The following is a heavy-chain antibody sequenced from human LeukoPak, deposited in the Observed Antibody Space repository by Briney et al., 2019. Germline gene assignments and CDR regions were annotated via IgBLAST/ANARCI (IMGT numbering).Heavy chain of an antibody. J-gene: IGHJ6*03. V-gene: IGHV3-48*01. Sequence: AGGSLRLSCVASGFTFSSYSMNWVRQAPGKGLEWVSYISSGSNTIDYADSVKGRFTISRDNAKSSLYLQMNSLRAKDTAVYYCARDLSAPPHLVTYYYYMDVWGKGATVTVSS. CDR2: ISSGSNTI. CDR1: GFTFSSYS. CDR3: ARDLSAPPHLVTYYYYMDV. D-gene: IGHD6-13*01.